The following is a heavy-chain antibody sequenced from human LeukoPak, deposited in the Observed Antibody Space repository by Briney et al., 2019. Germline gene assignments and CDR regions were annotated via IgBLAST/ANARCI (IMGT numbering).Heavy chain of an antibody. J-gene: IGHJ4*02. CDR2: THYTGNT. D-gene: IGHD2-8*01. CDR3: AKWSSTLKAFDF. V-gene: IGHV4-59*08. Sequence: SSETLSLTCSVSGDSINNYYWNWIRQPPVKELEWIAYTHYTGNTKPNPSLKSRVTTSVDTSKSQFSLKLSSVTAADTAVYYCAKWSSTLKAFDFWGQGILVIVSS. CDR1: GDSINNYY.